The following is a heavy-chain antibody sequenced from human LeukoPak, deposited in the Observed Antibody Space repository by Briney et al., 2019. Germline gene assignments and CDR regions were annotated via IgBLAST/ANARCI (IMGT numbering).Heavy chain of an antibody. CDR2: ISSSGSTI. J-gene: IGHJ6*02. CDR1: GFTFSDYY. CDR3: AREKANSYGQILYGMDV. V-gene: IGHV3-11*04. Sequence: PGGSLRLSCAASGFTFSDYYMSWIRQAPGKGLEWVSYISSSGSTIYYADSVKGRFTISRDNAKNSLYLQMNSLRAEDTAVYYCAREKANSYGQILYGMDVWGQGTTVTVSS. D-gene: IGHD5-18*01.